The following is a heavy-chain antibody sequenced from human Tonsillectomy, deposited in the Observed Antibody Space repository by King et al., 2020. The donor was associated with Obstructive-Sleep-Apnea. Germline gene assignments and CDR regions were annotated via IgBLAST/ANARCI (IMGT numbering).Heavy chain of an antibody. D-gene: IGHD6-13*01. V-gene: IGHV3-11*01. CDR1: GFTFSDYY. CDR2: ISSSGSTR. J-gene: IGHJ4*02. Sequence: VQLVQSGGGLVKPGGSLRLSCAASGFTFSDYYMSWIRQAPGKGLEWVSHISSSGSTRYYADSVKGRFTISRDNAENSLYLQMNILRAEDTAVYYCARDPGSSSWYDYWGQGTLVTVSS. CDR3: ARDPGSSSWYDY.